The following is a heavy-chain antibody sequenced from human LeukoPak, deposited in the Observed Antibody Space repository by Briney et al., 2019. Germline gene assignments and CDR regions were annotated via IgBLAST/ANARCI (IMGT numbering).Heavy chain of an antibody. D-gene: IGHD3-22*01. CDR1: GFIFSNYA. Sequence: GGSLRLSCAASGFIFSNYAMSWVRQAPGKGLEWVSTISGSVGSTYYADSVKGRFTISRDNSKNTLYLQMNSLRAEDTAVYYCAETYYYDSSGSSPFDYWGQGTLVTVSS. V-gene: IGHV3-23*01. CDR2: ISGSVGST. CDR3: AETYYYDSSGSSPFDY. J-gene: IGHJ4*02.